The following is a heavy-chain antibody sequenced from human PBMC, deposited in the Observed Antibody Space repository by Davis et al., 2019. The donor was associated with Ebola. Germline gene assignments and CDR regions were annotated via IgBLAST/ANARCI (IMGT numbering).Heavy chain of an antibody. D-gene: IGHD1-26*01. J-gene: IGHJ4*02. CDR3: AKAGHCGNYCSFDS. CDR1: GFTFSTYA. Sequence: ESLKISCAASGFTFSTYAMRCVRQAPGKGLEWVSDSSSGGGAPYYADSVKGRFTISRDNSKNTLYLQMNSLRAEDTAVYYCAKAGHCGNYCSFDSWGQGTLVTVSS. V-gene: IGHV3-23*01. CDR2: SSSGGGAP.